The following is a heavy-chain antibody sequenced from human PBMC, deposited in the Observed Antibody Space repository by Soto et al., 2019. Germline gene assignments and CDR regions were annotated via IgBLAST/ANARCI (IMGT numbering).Heavy chain of an antibody. Sequence: QLQLEESGGGVVQPGRSLRLSCAASASTFSNYIMHWVRQAPGKGLEWVAFISYDGSNTNYADFVEGRFTISRDNPKNMLYLQLSSLRPDDTAVYYCAGGDNYYALGVWGQETTVTVSS. CDR2: ISYDGSNT. CDR3: AGGDNYYALGV. CDR1: ASTFSNYI. V-gene: IGHV3-30*04. D-gene: IGHD2-15*01. J-gene: IGHJ6*02.